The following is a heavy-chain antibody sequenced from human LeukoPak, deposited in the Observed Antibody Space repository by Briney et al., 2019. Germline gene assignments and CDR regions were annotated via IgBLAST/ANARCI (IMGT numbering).Heavy chain of an antibody. CDR3: ARHTAEKYNWFDR. V-gene: IGHV4-38-2*02. D-gene: IGHD5-24*01. Sequence: PSETLSLTCTVSGYSISSGYYWGWIRQPPGKGLEWIGTIFHSGSTYHNPSLKSRVTISVDTSKNQFSLELSSVTAADTAVYYCARHTAEKYNWFDRWGQGTLVTVSS. CDR1: GYSISSGYY. CDR2: IFHSGST. J-gene: IGHJ5*02.